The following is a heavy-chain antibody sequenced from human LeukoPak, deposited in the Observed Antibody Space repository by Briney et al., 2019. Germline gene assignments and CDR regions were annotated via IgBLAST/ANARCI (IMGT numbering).Heavy chain of an antibody. J-gene: IGHJ4*02. V-gene: IGHV3-21*01. D-gene: IGHD5-24*01. CDR3: ARDGRGWLPDY. Sequence: GGSLRLSCAASGFTSSSYSMNWVRQAPGKGLEWVSSISSSSSYIYYADSVKGRFTISRDNAKNSLYLQMNSLRAEDTAVYYCARDGRGWLPDYWGQGTLVTVSS. CDR2: ISSSSSYI. CDR1: GFTSSSYS.